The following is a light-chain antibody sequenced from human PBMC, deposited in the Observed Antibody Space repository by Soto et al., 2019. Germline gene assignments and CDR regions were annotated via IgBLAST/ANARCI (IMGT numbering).Light chain of an antibody. CDR1: QAVLYSPNNKNA. J-gene: IGKJ4*01. V-gene: IGKV4-1*01. CDR2: WAS. CDR3: QQDLPALT. Sequence: DIVMTQSPDSLAVSLGERATINCKSSQAVLYSPNNKNALAWFQQKPGQPPKLLNYWASTRDSGVPDRFSGSGSGTDFTLTISSLQAEDVAVYYCQQDLPALTFGGGTKVEIK.